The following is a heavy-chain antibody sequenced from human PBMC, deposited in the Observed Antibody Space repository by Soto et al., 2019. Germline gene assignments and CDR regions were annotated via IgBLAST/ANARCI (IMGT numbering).Heavy chain of an antibody. J-gene: IGHJ6*03. CDR2: ISTRSRTI. Sequence: EVQLVESGGGLVQPGGSLRLSCAASGFTFNSYSMNWVRQAPGKGLEWVSYISTRSRTIYYADSVKGRFTISRDDAKNSLYLQMNSLRTEDTAVYYCARDLIFGVAIDSYCMDVWGKGTTVTVSS. V-gene: IGHV3-48*01. CDR3: ARDLIFGVAIDSYCMDV. CDR1: GFTFNSYS. D-gene: IGHD3-3*01.